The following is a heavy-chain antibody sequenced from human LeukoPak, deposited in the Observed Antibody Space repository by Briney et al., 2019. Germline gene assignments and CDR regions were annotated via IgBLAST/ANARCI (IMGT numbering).Heavy chain of an antibody. Sequence: TGGSLRLSCEASGFTFSDYILDWVRQAPGKGLEWVGRIRRRSKNYTTEYAASVKDRFLISRDDSKNSLYLHMNGLKTDDTAVYYCSRDGTLSDDSGFDIWGQGTMVTVSS. D-gene: IGHD3-22*01. CDR1: GFTFSDYI. CDR3: SRDGTLSDDSGFDI. J-gene: IGHJ3*02. V-gene: IGHV3-72*01. CDR2: IRRRSKNYTT.